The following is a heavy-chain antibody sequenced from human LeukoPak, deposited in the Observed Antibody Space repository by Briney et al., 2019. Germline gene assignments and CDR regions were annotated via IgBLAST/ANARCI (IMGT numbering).Heavy chain of an antibody. CDR3: ARDSEALSPYTYSSSWTPL. Sequence: ASVKVSCKASGYTFTSYAMNWVRQAPGQGLEWMGWINTNTGNPTYAQGFTGRFVFSLDTSVNTAYLQISSLKAEDTAVYYCARDSEALSPYTYSSSWTPLWGQGTLVTVSS. CDR1: GYTFTSYA. CDR2: INTNTGNP. J-gene: IGHJ4*02. V-gene: IGHV7-4-1*02. D-gene: IGHD6-13*01.